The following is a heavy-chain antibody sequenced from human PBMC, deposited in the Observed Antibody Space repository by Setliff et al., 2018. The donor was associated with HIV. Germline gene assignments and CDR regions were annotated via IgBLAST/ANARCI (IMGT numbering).Heavy chain of an antibody. CDR3: ARGHYFKDV. Sequence: GESLKISCAASGFTFSSYEMNWVRQAPGKGLEWVSYISGSGSAMYYADSVEGRFTISRDNAKNSLYLLMNSLRAEDTAVYHCARGHYFKDVWGQGTTVTVSS. V-gene: IGHV3-48*03. CDR1: GFTFSSYE. D-gene: IGHD3-22*01. J-gene: IGHJ6*02. CDR2: ISGSGSAM.